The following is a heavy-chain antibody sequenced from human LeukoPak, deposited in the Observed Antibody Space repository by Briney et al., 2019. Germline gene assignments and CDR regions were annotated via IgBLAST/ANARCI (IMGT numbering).Heavy chain of an antibody. CDR3: ARGYYDFWSGYYSNYYYMDV. V-gene: IGHV1-69*05. Sequence: SVKVSCKASGSTFGSYAISWVRQAPGQGLEWMGGIIPIFGTANYAQKFQGRVTITTDESTSTAYMELSSLRSEDTAVYYCARGYYDFWSGYYSNYYYMDVWGKGTTVTVSS. J-gene: IGHJ6*03. CDR1: GSTFGSYA. D-gene: IGHD3-3*01. CDR2: IIPIFGTA.